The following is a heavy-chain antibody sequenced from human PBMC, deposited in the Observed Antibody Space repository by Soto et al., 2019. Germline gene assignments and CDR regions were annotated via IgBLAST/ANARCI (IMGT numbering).Heavy chain of an antibody. CDR3: ARGGGIAARPDYYGMDV. J-gene: IGHJ6*02. CDR1: GYTFTSYA. V-gene: IGHV1-3*01. Sequence: QVQLVQSGAEVKKPGASVKVSCKASGYTFTSYAMHWVRQAPGQRLEWMGWINAGNGNTKYSQKFQGRVTITRDTSARTAYMELSSLRSEDTAVYYCARGGGIAARPDYYGMDVWGQGTTVTVSS. D-gene: IGHD6-6*01. CDR2: INAGNGNT.